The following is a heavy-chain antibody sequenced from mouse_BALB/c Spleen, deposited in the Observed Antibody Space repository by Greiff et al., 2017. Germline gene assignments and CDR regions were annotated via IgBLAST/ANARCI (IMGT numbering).Heavy chain of an antibody. CDR1: GYAFSSSW. CDR3: ARSAYDYHFDY. J-gene: IGHJ2*01. D-gene: IGHD2-4*01. CDR2: IYPGDGDT. V-gene: IGHV1-82*01. Sequence: QVQLQQSGPELVKPGASVKISCKASGYAFSSSWMNWVKQRPGQGLEWIGRIYPGDGDTNYNGKFKGKATLTADKSSSTAYMQLSSLTSVDSAVYFCARSAYDYHFDYWGQGTTLTVSS.